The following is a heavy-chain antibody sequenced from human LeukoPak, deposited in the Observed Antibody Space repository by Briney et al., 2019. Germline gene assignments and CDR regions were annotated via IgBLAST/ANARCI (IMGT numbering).Heavy chain of an antibody. D-gene: IGHD7-27*01. CDR1: GDSISSSNYY. J-gene: IGHJ6*03. Sequence: SETLSLTCTVSGDSISSSNYYWAWIRQPPGKGLEWIGSIFYSGTTYYSSSLKSRVTMSVDTSKTQFSLKLSSVTAADTALYYCARGALTGYYMDVWGKGTTVTISS. V-gene: IGHV4-39*07. CDR2: IFYSGTT. CDR3: ARGALTGYYMDV.